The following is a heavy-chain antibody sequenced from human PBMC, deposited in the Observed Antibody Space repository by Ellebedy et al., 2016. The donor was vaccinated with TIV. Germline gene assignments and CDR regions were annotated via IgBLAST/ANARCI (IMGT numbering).Heavy chain of an antibody. J-gene: IGHJ4*02. V-gene: IGHV3-48*01. Sequence: GESLKISCAASGFTFTSYSMNWVRQAPGKGLEWISYISNSDTIYYADSVRGRFTISRDKAKKSVYLQMNSLRVDDTGVYYCARDAMRWIFDSWGQGTLVTVSS. CDR3: ARDAMRWIFDS. CDR2: ISNSDTI. D-gene: IGHD2-2*01. CDR1: GFTFTSYS.